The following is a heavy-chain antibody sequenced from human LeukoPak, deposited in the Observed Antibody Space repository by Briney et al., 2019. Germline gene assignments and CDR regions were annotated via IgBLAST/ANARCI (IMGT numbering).Heavy chain of an antibody. D-gene: IGHD2-15*01. CDR2: ITNDGSAT. J-gene: IGHJ2*01. V-gene: IGHV3-74*01. Sequence: PGGSLRLSCAASGFTFSTYWMHWVRQGPGKGLAWVSRITNDGSATDYADSVKGRFTISRDNAENTLYLHMNSLTDEDTAVYYCARDASPGYFDLWGRGTLVTVS. CDR3: ARDASPGYFDL. CDR1: GFTFSTYW.